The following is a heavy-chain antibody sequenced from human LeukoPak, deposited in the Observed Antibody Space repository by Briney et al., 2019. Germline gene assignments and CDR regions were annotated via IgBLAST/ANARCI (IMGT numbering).Heavy chain of an antibody. Sequence: SETLSLTCAVYGGSFRCYYWSWLRQPPGKGLEWIGEINHSGSTNYNPSLKSLVTISVDTSKNQFSLKLSSVTAADTAVYYCARTSGSSRQGGFDYWGQGTLVTVSS. CDR1: GGSFRCYY. CDR3: ARTSGSSRQGGFDY. D-gene: IGHD6-13*01. J-gene: IGHJ4*02. CDR2: INHSGST. V-gene: IGHV4-34*01.